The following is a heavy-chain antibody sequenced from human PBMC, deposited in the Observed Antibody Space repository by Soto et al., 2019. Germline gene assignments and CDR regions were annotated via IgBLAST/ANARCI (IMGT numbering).Heavy chain of an antibody. J-gene: IGHJ4*02. D-gene: IGHD6-6*01. V-gene: IGHV3-73*01. CDR1: GFTFSGSA. CDR2: IRSKANSYAT. CDR3: TRLYSIADFDY. Sequence: GGSLRLSCAASGFTFSGSAMHWVRQASGKGLEWVGRIRSKANSYATAYAASVKGRFTISRDDSKNTAYLQMNSLKTEDTAVYYCTRLYSIADFDYWGQGTLVTVSS.